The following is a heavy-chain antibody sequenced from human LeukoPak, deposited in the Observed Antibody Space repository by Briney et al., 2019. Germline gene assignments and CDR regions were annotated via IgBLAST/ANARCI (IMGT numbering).Heavy chain of an antibody. D-gene: IGHD3-3*01. J-gene: IGHJ6*03. CDR1: GYTFTSYY. V-gene: IGHV1-46*03. CDR2: INPSSGST. CDR3: ARAGGYYDFWSGYYTSYYYYMDV. Sequence: ASVKVSCKVSGYTFTSYYMHWVRQAPGQGLEWMGIINPSSGSTSYAQKFQGRVTMTRDTSASTVYMELSSLRSEDTAVYYCARAGGYYDFWSGYYTSYYYYMDVWGKGTTVTVSS.